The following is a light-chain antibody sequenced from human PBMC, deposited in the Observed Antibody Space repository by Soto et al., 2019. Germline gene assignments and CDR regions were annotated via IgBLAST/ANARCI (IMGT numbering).Light chain of an antibody. Sequence: QSVLTQPRSVSGSPGQSVTISCTGTSSDVGGHNFVSWYQQHPGKAPKFMIYDVSKRPSGVPDRFSGSKSGNTASLTISGLQAEDEADYYCSSYAGTYTWVFGGGTKL. CDR3: SSYAGTYTWV. J-gene: IGLJ3*02. V-gene: IGLV2-11*01. CDR1: SSDVGGHNF. CDR2: DVS.